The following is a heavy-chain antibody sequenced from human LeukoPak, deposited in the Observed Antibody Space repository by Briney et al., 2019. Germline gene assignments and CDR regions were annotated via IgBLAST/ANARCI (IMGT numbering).Heavy chain of an antibody. J-gene: IGHJ3*02. Sequence: SETLSLTCAVSGYSISSNNWWAWIRQPPGKGLEWIGYIYYSGNTYYNPYNPSLTSRVTMSVDTSKNQFSLKLDSVTEIDTAMYYCARDQAVAANRGAFDIWGQGTMVTVSS. V-gene: IGHV4-28*03. CDR2: IYYSGNT. CDR3: ARDQAVAANRGAFDI. D-gene: IGHD6-19*01. CDR1: GYSISSNNW.